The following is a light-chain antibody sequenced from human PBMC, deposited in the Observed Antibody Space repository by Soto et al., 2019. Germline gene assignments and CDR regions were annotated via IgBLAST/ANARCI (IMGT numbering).Light chain of an antibody. CDR3: QQYVSPPWT. Sequence: EIVLTQSPGTLSSSPGEGATLSCRASQSLSKTYLAWYQKKPGQAPRLLIDGASNRATGTPDRFSGSGSGTDFTLTISRLEPEDFAVYYCQQYVSPPWTFGQGTKVEIK. CDR2: GAS. J-gene: IGKJ1*01. V-gene: IGKV3-20*01. CDR1: QSLSKTY.